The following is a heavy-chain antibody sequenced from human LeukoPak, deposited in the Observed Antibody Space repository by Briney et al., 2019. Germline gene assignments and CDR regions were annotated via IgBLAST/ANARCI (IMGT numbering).Heavy chain of an antibody. CDR3: AKAGGLRVYSGWSQSGY. V-gene: IGHV3-23*01. J-gene: IGHJ4*02. CDR1: GFTFSSYA. CDR2: ISGSGGST. D-gene: IGHD6-19*01. Sequence: GGSLRLSCAASGFTFSSYAMSWVRQAPGKGLEWVSAISGSGGSTYYADSVKGRFTISGDNSKNTLYLQMNSLRAEDTAVYYCAKAGGLRVYSGWSQSGYWGQGTLVTVSS.